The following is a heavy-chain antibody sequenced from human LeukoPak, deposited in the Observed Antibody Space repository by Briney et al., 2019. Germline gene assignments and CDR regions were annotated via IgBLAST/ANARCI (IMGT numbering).Heavy chain of an antibody. CDR3: AREGGDTPMVKFDY. J-gene: IGHJ4*02. V-gene: IGHV1-46*01. CDR1: GYTFTTYY. Sequence: ASVKVSCKASGYTFTTYYMHWVRQAPGQGLEWVGIINPSGSGTSYAQRFQGRVTMTRGMSTSTVYMELSSLRPEDTAVCYCAREGGDTPMVKFDYWGQGTLVTVSS. CDR2: INPSGSGT. D-gene: IGHD5-18*01.